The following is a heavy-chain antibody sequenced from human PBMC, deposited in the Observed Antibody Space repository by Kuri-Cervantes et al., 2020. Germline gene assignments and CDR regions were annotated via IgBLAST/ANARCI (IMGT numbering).Heavy chain of an antibody. CDR2: ISWNSGSI. J-gene: IGHJ4*02. CDR1: GFIFSSYW. V-gene: IGHV3-9*01. CDR3: AKGTGFVVVTAMDY. Sequence: GGSLRLSCAASGFIFSSYWMHWVRQAPGKGLEWVSGISWNSGSIGYADSVKGRFTISRDNAKNSLYLQMNSLRAEDTALYYCAKGTGFVVVTAMDYWGQGTLVTVSS. D-gene: IGHD2-21*02.